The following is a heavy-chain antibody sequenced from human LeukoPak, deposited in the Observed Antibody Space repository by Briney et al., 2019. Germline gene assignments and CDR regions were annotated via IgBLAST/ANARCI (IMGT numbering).Heavy chain of an antibody. Sequence: AXXFSXXXNYMTWVRQAPGKGREWVSLIYSGGSTYYADSVKGRLTISRDNSKNRLYLQMNSVRGEDTAVNKCXXXXXXXXNTGXXXTXVTVSS. V-gene: IGHV3-66*01. J-gene: IGHJ1*01. CDR1: XFSXXXNY. CDR3: XXXXXXXXNT. CDR2: IYSGGST.